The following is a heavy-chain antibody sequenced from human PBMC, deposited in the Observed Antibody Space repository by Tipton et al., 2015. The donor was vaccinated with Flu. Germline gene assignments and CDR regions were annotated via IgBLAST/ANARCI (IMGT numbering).Heavy chain of an antibody. CDR3: ARAIAAAGSH. D-gene: IGHD6-13*01. CDR2: INQDGSVK. Sequence: CAASGFTLSDSWMHWVRQAPGEGLEWVANINQDGSVKYYVDSVKGRFTISRDNAKNSVYLQMNSLRAEDTAVYYCARAIAAAGSHWGQGTLVTVSS. J-gene: IGHJ4*02. CDR1: GFTLSDSW. V-gene: IGHV3-7*04.